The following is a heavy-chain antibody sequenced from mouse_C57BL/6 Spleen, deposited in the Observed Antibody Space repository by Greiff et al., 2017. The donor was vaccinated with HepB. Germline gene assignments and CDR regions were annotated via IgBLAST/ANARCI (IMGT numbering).Heavy chain of an antibody. Sequence: EVKLMESGGGLVKPGGSLKLSCAASGFTFSDYGMHWVRQAPEKGLEWVAYISSGSSTIYYADTVKGRFTISRDNAKNTLFLQMTSLRSEDTAMYYCARRVNGYFDVWGTGTTVTVSS. CDR3: ARRVNGYFDV. V-gene: IGHV5-17*01. D-gene: IGHD1-1*02. J-gene: IGHJ1*03. CDR2: ISSGSSTI. CDR1: GFTFSDYG.